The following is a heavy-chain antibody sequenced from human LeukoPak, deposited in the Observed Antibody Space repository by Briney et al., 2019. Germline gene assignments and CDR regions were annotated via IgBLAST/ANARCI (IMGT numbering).Heavy chain of an antibody. CDR3: ASMDDSSGYRDY. J-gene: IGHJ4*02. V-gene: IGHV1-18*01. D-gene: IGHD3-22*01. CDR1: GYTFTSYG. CDR2: ISAYNDNT. Sequence: ASVKVSCKASGYTFTSYGISWVRQAPGQGLEWMGWISAYNDNTNYAQKLQGRVTMTTDPSTSTAYMELRSLRSDDTAVYYCASMDDSSGYRDYWGQGTLVTVSS.